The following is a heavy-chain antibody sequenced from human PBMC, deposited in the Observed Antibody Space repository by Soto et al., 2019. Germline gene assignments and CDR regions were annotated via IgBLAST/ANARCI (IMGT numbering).Heavy chain of an antibody. CDR2: ISFYNGHT. V-gene: IGHV1-18*01. CDR1: GDTVTKYG. J-gene: IGHJ4*02. Sequence: QVQLVQSGGEVKKPGASVKVSCKASGDTVTKYGISWVRQAPGQGLEWLGWISFYNGHTNYALKFQDRITFTTDTATNTASMELRSWTSDDTAVYYCASATSIAVAGKETWGQGTLVTVSS. CDR3: ASATSIAVAGKET. D-gene: IGHD6-19*01.